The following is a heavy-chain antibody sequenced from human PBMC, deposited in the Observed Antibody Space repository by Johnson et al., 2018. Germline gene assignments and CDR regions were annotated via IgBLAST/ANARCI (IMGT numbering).Heavy chain of an antibody. CDR3: AGGDVVGSFDI. CDR1: GGSISSSSYY. J-gene: IGHJ3*02. Sequence: QVQLQESGPGLVKPSETLSLTCTVSGGSISSSSYYWGWIRQPPGKGLEWIGSIYYSGSTYYNPSLKSRVTISVDTSKNQFSLKLSTVTAADTAVSYCAGGDVVGSFDIWGQGTMVTVSS. CDR2: IYYSGST. V-gene: IGHV4-39*01. D-gene: IGHD2-2*01.